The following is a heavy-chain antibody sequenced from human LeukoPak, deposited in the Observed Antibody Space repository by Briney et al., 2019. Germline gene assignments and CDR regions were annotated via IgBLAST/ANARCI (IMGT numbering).Heavy chain of an antibody. CDR1: GFTFSSYA. CDR3: ARDRIVWAAAPFYYYYYMDV. Sequence: GGSLRLSCAASGFTFSSYAMSWVRQAPGKGLEWVAVISYDGSNKYYADSVKGRFTISRDNSKNTLYLQMNSLRAEDTAVYYCARDRIVWAAAPFYYYYYMDVWDKGTTVTVSS. D-gene: IGHD2-2*01. J-gene: IGHJ6*03. V-gene: IGHV3-30*04. CDR2: ISYDGSNK.